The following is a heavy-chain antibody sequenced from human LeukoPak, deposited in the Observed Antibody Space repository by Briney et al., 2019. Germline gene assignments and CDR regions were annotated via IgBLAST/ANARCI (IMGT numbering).Heavy chain of an antibody. CDR2: ISYSTNAI. CDR3: ARVPNWGFAYYFDD. V-gene: IGHV3-48*01. D-gene: IGHD7-27*01. J-gene: IGHJ4*02. Sequence: GGSLRLSCAASGFTFSSFSLNWVRQAPGKGLEWVSYISYSTNAIYYADSVKGRFTISRDNAKNSLYLQMNSLRAEDTAVYYCARVPNWGFAYYFDDWAQGTLVTVSS. CDR1: GFTFSSFS.